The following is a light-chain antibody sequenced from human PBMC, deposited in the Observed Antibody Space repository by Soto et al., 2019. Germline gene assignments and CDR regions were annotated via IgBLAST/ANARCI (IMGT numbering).Light chain of an antibody. CDR3: QQSYRTSLWT. V-gene: IGKV1-39*01. CDR2: AAS. J-gene: IGKJ1*01. Sequence: DIQITQSPASLSPSLLDIVTITCRASQSISSYLNWYQQKPGKAPKLLIYAASSLQSGVPSRFSGSGSGTDFTLTISSLQPEDFATYYCQQSYRTSLWTFGQGTKVDIK. CDR1: QSISSY.